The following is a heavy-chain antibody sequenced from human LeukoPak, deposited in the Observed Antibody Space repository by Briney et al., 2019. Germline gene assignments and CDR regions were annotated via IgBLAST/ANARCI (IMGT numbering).Heavy chain of an antibody. CDR3: AKIGGVYYYGMDV. Sequence: GVSLRLFCAASGFTFRSYSMNWVRQAQGKGLEWVSSISSSSSYIYYADSVKGRFTISRDNAKNSLYLQMNSLRAEDTAVYYCAKIGGVYYYGMDVWGQGTTVTVSS. V-gene: IGHV3-21*01. CDR2: ISSSSSYI. J-gene: IGHJ6*02. CDR1: GFTFRSYS.